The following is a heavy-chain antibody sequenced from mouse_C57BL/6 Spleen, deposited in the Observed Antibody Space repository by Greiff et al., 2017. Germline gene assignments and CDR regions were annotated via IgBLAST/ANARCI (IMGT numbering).Heavy chain of an antibody. CDR3: TRCEEYGLRSFDY. J-gene: IGHJ2*01. Sequence: QVQLQQSGAELVRPGASVTLSCKASGYTFTDYEMHWVKQTPVHGLEWIGAIDPETGGTAYSQKFKGKAILTADKSSSTAYMELRSLTSEDSAVYYCTRCEEYGLRSFDYWGQGTTLTVSS. V-gene: IGHV1-15*01. D-gene: IGHD2-4*01. CDR2: IDPETGGT. CDR1: GYTFTDYE.